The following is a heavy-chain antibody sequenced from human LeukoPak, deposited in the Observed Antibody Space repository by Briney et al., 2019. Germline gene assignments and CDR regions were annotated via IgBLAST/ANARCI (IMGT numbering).Heavy chain of an antibody. Sequence: SETLSLTCAVYGGSFSGYYWSWIRQPPGKGLEWIGEINHSGSTNYNPSLKSRVTISVDTSKNQFSLKLNSVTAADTAVYYCARGPIPYYCSSTSCYGAPDYWGQGTLVTVSS. J-gene: IGHJ4*02. D-gene: IGHD2-2*01. CDR2: INHSGST. V-gene: IGHV4-34*01. CDR1: GGSFSGYY. CDR3: ARGPIPYYCSSTSCYGAPDY.